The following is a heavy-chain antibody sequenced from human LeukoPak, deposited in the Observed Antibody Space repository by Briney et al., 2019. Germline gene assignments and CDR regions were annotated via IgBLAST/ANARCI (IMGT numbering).Heavy chain of an antibody. Sequence: GASVKASCKSSGYTFANYYLHWVRQAPGQGLEWMGIINPVGGSTTYTQKFQGRVTMTRDTSTSTIYMDLSSLRSEDTAVYYCARGGSLAAAPHLYYFDYWGQGSLVTVSS. CDR3: ARGGSLAAAPHLYYFDY. J-gene: IGHJ4*02. D-gene: IGHD6-19*01. CDR1: GYTFANYY. CDR2: INPVGGST. V-gene: IGHV1-46*01.